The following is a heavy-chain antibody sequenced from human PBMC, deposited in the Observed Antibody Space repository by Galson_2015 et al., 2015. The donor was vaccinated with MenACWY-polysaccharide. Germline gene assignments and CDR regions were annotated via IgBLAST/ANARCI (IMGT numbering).Heavy chain of an antibody. D-gene: IGHD3-10*02. CDR3: AREGSRIVFHAFDT. J-gene: IGHJ3*02. V-gene: IGHV3-33*01. CDR2: IQYDAVYK. CDR1: TVTFRGSG. Sequence: LRLSCAASTVTFRGSGMHWVRQAPGKGLEWVAVIQYDAVYKQYLDSVKGRFSVSRDNSKSTLYLEMNNLRAEDTALYYCAREGSRIVFHAFDTWGQGTMVIVSS.